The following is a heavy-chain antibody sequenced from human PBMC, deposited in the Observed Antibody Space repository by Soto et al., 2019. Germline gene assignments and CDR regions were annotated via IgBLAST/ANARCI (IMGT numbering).Heavy chain of an antibody. J-gene: IGHJ4*02. CDR1: GFTFSSYA. V-gene: IGHV3-30*14. CDR3: ATMTTWH. CDR2: ISYDGSIK. Sequence: QVQLVESGGGVVQPGRSLRLSCAASGFTFSSYAMHWVRQAPGKGLEWVAVISYDGSIKYYADSVKGRFTISRDNSKNTLNRQMNSLRAEYTAVYYCATMTTWHGGQGTLVTVSS. D-gene: IGHD3-16*01.